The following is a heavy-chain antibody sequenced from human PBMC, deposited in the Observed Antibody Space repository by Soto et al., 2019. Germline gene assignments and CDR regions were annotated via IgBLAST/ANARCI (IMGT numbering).Heavy chain of an antibody. J-gene: IGHJ4*02. CDR3: ARTGQTYYYDSSGYYYPIGY. CDR1: GGTFSSYA. D-gene: IGHD3-22*01. V-gene: IGHV1-69*13. Sequence: GASVKVSCKASGGTFSSYAISWVRQAPGQGLEWMGGIIPIFGTANYAQKFQGRVTITADESTSTAYMELSSLRSEDTAVYYCARTGQTYYYDSSGYYYPIGYWGQGTLVTVSS. CDR2: IIPIFGTA.